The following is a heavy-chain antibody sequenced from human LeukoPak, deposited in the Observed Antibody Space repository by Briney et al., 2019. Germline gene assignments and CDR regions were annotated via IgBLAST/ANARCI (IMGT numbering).Heavy chain of an antibody. J-gene: IGHJ4*01. CDR1: GFTIDSFY. CDR3: ARASPGVVFNYFDY. Sequence: GGSLRLSCVASGFTIDSFYMSWVRQAPGKGLEWVANIDEAGKDRDYADSVKGRFTISRDNTKNSVFLDMPSLRVEDTATYFCARASPGVVFNYFDYWGQGALVPVSS. D-gene: IGHD2-15*01. CDR2: IDEAGKDR. V-gene: IGHV3-7*01.